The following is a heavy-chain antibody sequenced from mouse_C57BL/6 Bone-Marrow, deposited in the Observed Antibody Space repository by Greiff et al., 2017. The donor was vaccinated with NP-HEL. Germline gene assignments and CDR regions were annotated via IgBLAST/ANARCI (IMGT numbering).Heavy chain of an antibody. V-gene: IGHV5-4*03. CDR2: ISDGGSYT. J-gene: IGHJ3*01. Sequence: DVMLVESGGGLVKPGGSLKLSCAASGFTFSSYAMSWVRQTPEKRLEWVATISDGGSYTYYPDNVKGRFTISRDNAKNNLYLQMSHLKSEDTAMYYCARAGGQLRLRFAYWGQGTLVTVSA. CDR3: ARAGGQLRLRFAY. D-gene: IGHD3-2*02. CDR1: GFTFSSYA.